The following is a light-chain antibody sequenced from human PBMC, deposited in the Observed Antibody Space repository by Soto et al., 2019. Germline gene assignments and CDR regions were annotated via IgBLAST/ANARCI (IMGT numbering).Light chain of an antibody. J-gene: IGKJ2*01. Sequence: IQLTQSPSFLSASVGDRVTITCRASQDITTYLAWYQQKPVKAPKLLIYAASTLQSGVPSRFSGSGSGTEFTLTISSLQPEDFATYYCQQLNTYPYTFGQGTKVEIK. V-gene: IGKV1-9*01. CDR1: QDITTY. CDR2: AAS. CDR3: QQLNTYPYT.